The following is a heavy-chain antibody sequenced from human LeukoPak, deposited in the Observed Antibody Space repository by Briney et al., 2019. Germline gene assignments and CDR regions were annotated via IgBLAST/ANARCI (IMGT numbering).Heavy chain of an antibody. D-gene: IGHD2-2*01. CDR2: INPNSGGT. CDR3: ARSPRLLPASLDY. V-gene: IGHV1-2*02. J-gene: IGHJ4*02. Sequence: GASVKVSCKASGYTFTGYYMHWVRQAPGQGLEWMGWINPNSGGTNYAQKFQGRVTMTRDTSISTAYMELSRLRSDDTAVYYCARSPRLLPASLDYWGQGTLVTVSS. CDR1: GYTFTGYY.